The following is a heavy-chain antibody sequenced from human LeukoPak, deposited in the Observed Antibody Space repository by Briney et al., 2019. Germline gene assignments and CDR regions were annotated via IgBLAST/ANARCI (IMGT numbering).Heavy chain of an antibody. J-gene: IGHJ5*02. Sequence: QPGGSLRLSCAASGFTFSNYWMNWVRQAPGKGLDWVANIKQDGTEKYYVDSVKGRFTISRDNAENSLNLQMNSLRAEDTAVYCCARGMTVAANWFDPWGQGTLVTVSS. CDR1: GFTFSNYW. D-gene: IGHD6-19*01. V-gene: IGHV3-7*05. CDR3: ARGMTVAANWFDP. CDR2: IKQDGTEK.